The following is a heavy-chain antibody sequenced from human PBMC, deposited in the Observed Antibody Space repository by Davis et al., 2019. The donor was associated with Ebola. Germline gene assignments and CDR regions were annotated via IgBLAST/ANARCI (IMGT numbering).Heavy chain of an antibody. CDR1: GYTFSSYA. Sequence: AASVKVSCKASGYTFSSYAIHWVRRAPGQRLEWMGWINAGNGNTKYSQKFQGRLTITRDTSARTAYLELSSLRSEDTAAYYCASHSSGWHAEVEYFQHWGQGTLVTVSS. CDR2: INAGNGNT. J-gene: IGHJ1*01. D-gene: IGHD6-19*01. V-gene: IGHV1-3*01. CDR3: ASHSSGWHAEVEYFQH.